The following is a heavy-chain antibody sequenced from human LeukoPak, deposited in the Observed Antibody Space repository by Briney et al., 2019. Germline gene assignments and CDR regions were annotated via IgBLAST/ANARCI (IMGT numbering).Heavy chain of an antibody. V-gene: IGHV3-33*01. CDR2: IWYDGSNK. CDR3: ARSYCSSTSCYWVFDY. D-gene: IGHD2-2*01. CDR1: GFTFSSYG. Sequence: GGSLRLSCAASGFTFSSYGMHWVRQAPGKGLEWGAVIWYDGSNKYYADSVKGRFTISRDNSKNTLYLQMNSLRAEDTAVYYCARSYCSSTSCYWVFDYWGQGTLVTVSS. J-gene: IGHJ4*02.